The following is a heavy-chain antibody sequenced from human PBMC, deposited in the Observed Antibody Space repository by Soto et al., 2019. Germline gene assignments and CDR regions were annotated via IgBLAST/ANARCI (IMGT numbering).Heavy chain of an antibody. J-gene: IGHJ6*02. CDR1: GYSFTSYW. CDR2: IYPGDSDT. CDR3: ARQNQEGYYYYGVDV. V-gene: IGHV5-51*01. Sequence: PGESLKISCNGSGYSFTSYWICWVRQMPWKGLEWMGIIYPGDSDTRYSPSFQGQVTISADKSITTAYLQWSSLKASDTAMYFCARQNQEGYYYYGVDVWGQGTTVTVSS.